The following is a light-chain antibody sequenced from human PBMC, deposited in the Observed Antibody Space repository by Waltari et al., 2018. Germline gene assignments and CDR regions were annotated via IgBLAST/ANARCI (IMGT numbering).Light chain of an antibody. CDR3: QQSRQWPRRT. V-gene: IGKV3D-15*01. CDR2: YAN. J-gene: IGKJ2*01. Sequence: EIVMTQSPGTMSVSPGEGVTLSCTASESVGTDVAWYRHKPGQPPRLLIYYANARATGVPARIRGSGSGTDFTLTISSLEPEDFAFYYCQQSRQWPRRTFGQGTKLEI. CDR1: ESVGTD.